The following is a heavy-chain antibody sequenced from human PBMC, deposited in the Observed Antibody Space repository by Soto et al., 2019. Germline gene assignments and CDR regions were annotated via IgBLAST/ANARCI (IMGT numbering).Heavy chain of an antibody. Sequence: QVQLVQSGSELKKPGASVKVSCKASGYTFTSYAMNWVRQAPGQGLEWMGWINTNTGNPTYAQGFTGRFVFSLDTSVSTAYLQICSLKAEDTAVYYCARDLEVGPVTQYYYYYYGMDVWGQGTTVTVSS. CDR3: ARDLEVGPVTQYYYYYYGMDV. D-gene: IGHD3-3*01. CDR2: INTNTGNP. V-gene: IGHV7-4-1*01. CDR1: GYTFTSYA. J-gene: IGHJ6*02.